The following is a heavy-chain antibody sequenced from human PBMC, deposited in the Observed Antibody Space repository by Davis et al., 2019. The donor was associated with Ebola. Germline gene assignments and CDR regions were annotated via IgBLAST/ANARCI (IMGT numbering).Heavy chain of an antibody. CDR2: IIPIFGTA. CDR3: ARRGELEPRAGLGWFDP. CDR1: GGTFSSYA. D-gene: IGHD1-14*01. V-gene: IGHV1-69*13. J-gene: IGHJ5*02. Sequence: SVKVSCKASGGTFSSYAISWVRQAPGQGLEWMGGIIPIFGTANYAQKFQGRVTITADESTSTAYMELSSLRSEDTAVYYCARRGELEPRAGLGWFDPWGQGTLVTVSS.